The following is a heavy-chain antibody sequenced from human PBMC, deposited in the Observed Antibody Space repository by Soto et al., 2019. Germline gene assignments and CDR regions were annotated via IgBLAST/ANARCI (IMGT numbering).Heavy chain of an antibody. CDR2: INIGGDTT. J-gene: IGHJ6*02. CDR1: GFTFSNYA. D-gene: IGHD2-21*02. CDR3: AKLLVTQMPYYYYGLDV. Sequence: EVQLLESGGSLVQPGGSLRLSCGVSGFTFSNYAMSWVRQAPGKGLEWVSAINIGGDTTYYADSVKGRFTMSRDNSKNTLYLQMNSLRAEDTAVYYCAKLLVTQMPYYYYGLDVWGQGTTVTVSS. V-gene: IGHV3-23*01.